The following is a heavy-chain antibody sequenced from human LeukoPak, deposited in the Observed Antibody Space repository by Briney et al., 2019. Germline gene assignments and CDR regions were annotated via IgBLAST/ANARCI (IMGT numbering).Heavy chain of an antibody. CDR3: VVLGSAHHTPDY. CDR1: GFTFSSYW. V-gene: IGHV3-7*01. CDR2: IKQDGSEK. Sequence: GGSLRLSCAASGFTFSSYWMSWVRQAPGKGLEWVANIKQDGSEKYYVDSVKGRFTISRDNAKNSLYLQMNRLRAEDTAVYYCVVLGSAHHTPDYWGQGTLVTVSS. J-gene: IGHJ4*02. D-gene: IGHD3-16*01.